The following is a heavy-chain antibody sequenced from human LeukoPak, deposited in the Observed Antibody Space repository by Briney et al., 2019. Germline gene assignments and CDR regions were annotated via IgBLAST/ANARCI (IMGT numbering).Heavy chain of an antibody. Sequence: GGSLRLSCAASGFTFSDYWMHWVRQAPGRGLVWVSRIRRDGYETNYDDSVKGRFTISRDNARSTLYLQMNSLRAEDTAIYYCARNFVGSDSSDFDSWGQGTLVTVSS. CDR2: IRRDGYET. CDR1: GFTFSDYW. V-gene: IGHV3-74*01. J-gene: IGHJ4*02. CDR3: ARNFVGSDSSDFDS. D-gene: IGHD1-26*01.